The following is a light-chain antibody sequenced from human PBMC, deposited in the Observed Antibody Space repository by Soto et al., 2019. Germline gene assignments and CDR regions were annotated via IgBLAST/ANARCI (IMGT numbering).Light chain of an antibody. CDR1: SSNIGAGYD. CDR2: GNN. V-gene: IGLV1-40*01. J-gene: IGLJ2*01. CDR3: QSYDTNLNYLGV. Sequence: QSVLTQPPSVSGAPGQRVTISCTGSSSNIGAGYDVHWYRHLPGTAPKLLIFGNNNRPSGVPDRFSGSKSGTSASLAITGLQAEDEADYYCQSYDTNLNYLGVFGGGTKLTVL.